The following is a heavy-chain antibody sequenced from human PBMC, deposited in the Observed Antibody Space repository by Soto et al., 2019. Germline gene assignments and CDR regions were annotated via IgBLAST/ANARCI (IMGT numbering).Heavy chain of an antibody. V-gene: IGHV1-8*01. D-gene: IGHD3-16*01. J-gene: IGHJ5*01. CDR3: ARDPFYGWFDS. Sequence: QVQLVQSGAEVRKPGASVKVSCKASGHTLASYDINWVRQATGQGLEWMGWMTPDSGDTGYAQKFQGRVTMTWDTSITTAYMELSSLRSADTAVYYCARDPFYGWFDSWGQGTLVTVSS. CDR1: GHTLASYD. CDR2: MTPDSGDT.